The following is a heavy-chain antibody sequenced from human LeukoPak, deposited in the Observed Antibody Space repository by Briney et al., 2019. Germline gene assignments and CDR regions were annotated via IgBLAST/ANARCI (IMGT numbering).Heavy chain of an antibody. CDR2: IYTSGST. Sequence: SETLSLTCTVSGGSISSYYWSWIRQPAGKGLEWIGRIYTSGSTNYNPSLKSRVTMSVDTSKNQFSLKLSSVTAADTAVYYCARVHVVVPAAMFYYYYYYMDVWGKGTTVTVSS. D-gene: IGHD2-2*01. J-gene: IGHJ6*03. CDR1: GGSISSYY. V-gene: IGHV4-4*07. CDR3: ARVHVVVPAAMFYYYYYYMDV.